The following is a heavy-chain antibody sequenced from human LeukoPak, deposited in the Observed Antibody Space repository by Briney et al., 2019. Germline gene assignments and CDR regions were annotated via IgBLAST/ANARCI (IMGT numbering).Heavy chain of an antibody. CDR3: AREWAGYGSGSYYYY. J-gene: IGHJ4*02. V-gene: IGHV1-69*13. CDR2: IIPLFGTA. D-gene: IGHD3-10*01. Sequence: GASVKVSCKASGGTFSNYAISWVRQAPGQGLEWMGGIIPLFGTANYAQKFLGRVIITADESTGTTHMYLSSLKSEDTAVYYCAREWAGYGSGSYYYYWGQGTLVTVSS. CDR1: GGTFSNYA.